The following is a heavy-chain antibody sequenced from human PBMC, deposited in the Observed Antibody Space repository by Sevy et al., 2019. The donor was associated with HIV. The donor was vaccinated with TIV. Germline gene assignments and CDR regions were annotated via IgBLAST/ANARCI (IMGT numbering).Heavy chain of an antibody. CDR3: ARGSLFSPGYHFDS. V-gene: IGHV1-2*02. D-gene: IGHD3-10*01. CDR1: TSSFTAYY. J-gene: IGHJ4*02. Sequence: ASVKVSCKTSTSSFTAYYIHWVRQAPGQGLEWMGWINPNSGGSGGTNYAQKFQDRVTLTSDASISTAYLELTRLRSDDTAVYYCARGSLFSPGYHFDSWGQGTLVTVSS. CDR2: INPNSGGSGGT.